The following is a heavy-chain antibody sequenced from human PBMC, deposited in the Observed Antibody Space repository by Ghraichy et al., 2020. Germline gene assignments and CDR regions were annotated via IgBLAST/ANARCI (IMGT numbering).Heavy chain of an antibody. Sequence: ASVKVSCKASGYTFTSYGISWVRQAPGQGLEWMGWISAYNGNTNYAQKLQGRVTMTTDTSTSTAYMELRSLRSDDTAVYYCAREGIVVVPAEAPSRGQNYYYYGMDVWGQGTTVTVSS. J-gene: IGHJ6*02. D-gene: IGHD2-2*01. CDR3: AREGIVVVPAEAPSRGQNYYYYGMDV. V-gene: IGHV1-18*01. CDR2: ISAYNGNT. CDR1: GYTFTSYG.